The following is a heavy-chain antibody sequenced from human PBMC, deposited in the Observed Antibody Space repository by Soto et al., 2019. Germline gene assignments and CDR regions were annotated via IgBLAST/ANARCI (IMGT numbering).Heavy chain of an antibody. D-gene: IGHD3-22*01. CDR1: GGSFSGYY. CDR3: ARGLVFRIGYYHAEYFQH. CDR2: INHSGST. V-gene: IGHV4-34*01. Sequence: SETLSLTCAVYGGSFSGYYWSWIRQPPGKGLEWIGEINHSGSTNYNPSLTSRVTISVDTSKNQFSLKLSSVTAADTAVYYCARGLVFRIGYYHAEYFQHWGQGTLVTV. J-gene: IGHJ1*01.